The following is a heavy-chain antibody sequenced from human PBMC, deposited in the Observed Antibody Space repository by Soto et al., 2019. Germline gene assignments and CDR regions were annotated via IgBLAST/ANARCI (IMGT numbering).Heavy chain of an antibody. D-gene: IGHD6-6*01. CDR2: ISYDGSNK. CDR3: AKGGSSIYPYYYYGMDV. J-gene: IGHJ6*02. Sequence: PGGSLRLSCAASGFTFSSYAMSWVRQAPGKGLEWVAVISYDGSNKYYADSVKGRFTISRDNSKNTLYLQMNSLRAEDTAVYYCAKGGSSIYPYYYYGMDVWGQGTTVTVSS. CDR1: GFTFSSYA. V-gene: IGHV3-30*18.